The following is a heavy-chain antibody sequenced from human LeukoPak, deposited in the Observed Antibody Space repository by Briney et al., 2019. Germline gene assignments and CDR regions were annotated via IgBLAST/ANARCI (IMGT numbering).Heavy chain of an antibody. Sequence: SETLSLTCTVSGGSISSYYWSWIRQPPGKGLEWIGYIYYSGSTNYNPSLKSRVTISVDTSKNQFSLKLSSVTAADTAVYYCARDQHIVVVPAASSCWGQGTLVTVSS. CDR2: IYYSGST. CDR3: ARDQHIVVVPAASSC. D-gene: IGHD2-2*01. CDR1: GGSISSYY. J-gene: IGHJ4*02. V-gene: IGHV4-59*01.